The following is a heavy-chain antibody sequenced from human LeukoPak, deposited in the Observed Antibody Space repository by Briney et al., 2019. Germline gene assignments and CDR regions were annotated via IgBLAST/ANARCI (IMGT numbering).Heavy chain of an antibody. CDR1: GFTFIRYW. CDR3: SRPSFTQVSYFDY. Sequence: GGTLRLSCAVSGFTFIRYWMSWVRQAPGKGLEGVANIKQDGSEKYYVDSVKGGFTISRDNAKNSLYLQMNSLSAEDTAVYYCSRPSFTQVSYFDYWGQGTLVTVSS. J-gene: IGHJ4*02. CDR2: IKQDGSEK. D-gene: IGHD2-15*01. V-gene: IGHV3-7*01.